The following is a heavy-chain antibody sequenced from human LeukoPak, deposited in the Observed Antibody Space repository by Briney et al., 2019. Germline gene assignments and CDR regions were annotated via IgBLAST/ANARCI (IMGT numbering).Heavy chain of an antibody. J-gene: IGHJ6*03. CDR3: ARVYSSSSQYYYYYYYMDV. D-gene: IGHD6-6*01. V-gene: IGHV4-4*07. CDR2: IYTSGST. Sequence: PSETLSLTCTISGGSISSYYWSWIRQPAGKGLEWIGRIYTSGSTNYNPSLKSRVTMSVDTSKNQFSLKLSSVTAADTAVYYCARVYSSSSQYYYYYYYMDVWGKGTTVTVSS. CDR1: GGSISSYY.